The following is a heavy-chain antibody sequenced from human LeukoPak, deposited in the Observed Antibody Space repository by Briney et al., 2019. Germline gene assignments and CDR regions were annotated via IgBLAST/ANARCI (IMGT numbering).Heavy chain of an antibody. V-gene: IGHV3-23*01. Sequence: GGSLRLSCAASGFTFSSYAMTWVRQAPGKGPEWVSHISGSGSGTYYAASVKSRFTISRDNSKNALYLQMNSLRAEDTALYYCAKPRGGTYQYYFDYWGQGALVTVSS. D-gene: IGHD1-26*01. CDR1: GFTFSSYA. J-gene: IGHJ4*02. CDR2: ISGSGSGT. CDR3: AKPRGGTYQYYFDY.